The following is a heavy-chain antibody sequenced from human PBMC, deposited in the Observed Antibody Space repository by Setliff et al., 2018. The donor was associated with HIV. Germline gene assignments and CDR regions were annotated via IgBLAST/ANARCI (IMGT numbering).Heavy chain of an antibody. J-gene: IGHJ4*02. D-gene: IGHD1-26*01. CDR2: TVPLVGFK. CDR1: AGTFNNYA. V-gene: IGHV1-69*05. Sequence: SVKVSCKASAGTFNNYAISWVRQAPGKGLEWVGVTVPLVGFKKYAQKFQGRATITTDASTTTVYLELSSLNSDDTAVYYCTRGHRDGRNHREEDYWGQGTLVTVSS. CDR3: TRGHRDGRNHREEDY.